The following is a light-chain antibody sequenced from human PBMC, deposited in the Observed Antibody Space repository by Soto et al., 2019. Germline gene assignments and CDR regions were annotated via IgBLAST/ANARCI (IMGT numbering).Light chain of an antibody. CDR2: AAS. CDR3: QQYTNTNNPWM. CDR1: QGISGW. V-gene: IGKV1D-16*01. Sequence: DIQMTQSPSSLSSSVGDIFTITCRSSQGISGWLAWYQQRPEKAPKSLIYAASSLQSGVPSRFSGSGSGTDFTLTISSLQPEDFATYYCQQYTNTNNPWMFGQGTKVDIK. J-gene: IGKJ1*01.